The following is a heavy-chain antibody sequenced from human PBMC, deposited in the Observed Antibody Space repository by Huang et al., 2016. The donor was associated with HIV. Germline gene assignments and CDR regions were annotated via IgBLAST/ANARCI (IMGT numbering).Heavy chain of an antibody. CDR3: AKGIKSSGSYYFDY. CDR1: GFTFNNYA. D-gene: IGHD3-10*01. CDR2: ISGNGGST. V-gene: IGHV3-23*01. Sequence: EVQLLESGGGLVQPGGSLRLSCAASGFTFNNYAMNWVRQAPGKGLGLVATISGNGGSTYYADSVKGRFTISRDNSKNTLYLHMNSLRVEDTAVYYCAKGIKSSGSYYFDYWGQGTLVTVSS. J-gene: IGHJ4*02.